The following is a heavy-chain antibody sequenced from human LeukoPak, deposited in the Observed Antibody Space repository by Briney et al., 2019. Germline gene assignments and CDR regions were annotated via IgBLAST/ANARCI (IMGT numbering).Heavy chain of an antibody. CDR1: GFTFSSYA. CDR3: ASPSRDGYKGYFDY. D-gene: IGHD5-24*01. Sequence: GGSLRLSCAASGFTFSSYATHWVRQAPGKGLEWVAVISYDGSNKYYADSVKGRFTISRDNSKNTLYLQMNSLRAEDTAVYYCASPSRDGYKGYFDYWGQGTLVTVSS. J-gene: IGHJ4*02. V-gene: IGHV3-30-3*01. CDR2: ISYDGSNK.